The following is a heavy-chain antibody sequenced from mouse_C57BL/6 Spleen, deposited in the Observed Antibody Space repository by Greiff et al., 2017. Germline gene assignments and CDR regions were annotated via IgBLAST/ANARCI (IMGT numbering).Heavy chain of an antibody. CDR1: GYTFTDYE. Sequence: VKVVESGAELVRPGASVTLSCKASGYTFTDYEMHWVKQTPVHGLEWIGAIDPETGGTAYNQKFKGKAILTADKSSSTAYMELRSLTSEDSAVYYCTSFYDSRVWGTGTTVTVSS. V-gene: IGHV1-15*01. D-gene: IGHD2-3*01. CDR2: IDPETGGT. CDR3: TSFYDSRV. J-gene: IGHJ1*03.